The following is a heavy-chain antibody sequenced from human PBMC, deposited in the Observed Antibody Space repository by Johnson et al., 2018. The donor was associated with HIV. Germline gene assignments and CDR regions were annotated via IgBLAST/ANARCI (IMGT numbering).Heavy chain of an antibody. Sequence: VQLVESGGGLVQPGGSLRLSCAASGFTVSSNYMSWVRQAPGKGLEWVSVIYSGGSAYYAAPVQGRFTLSRANSKHPLYLQMNSLRAEDTAVYYCVRGFRSHTETEAPMIIAPGAFDIWGQGTMVTVSS. J-gene: IGHJ3*02. V-gene: IGHV3-66*01. CDR3: VRGFRSHTETEAPMIIAPGAFDI. D-gene: IGHD3-22*01. CDR2: IYSGGSA. CDR1: GFTVSSNY.